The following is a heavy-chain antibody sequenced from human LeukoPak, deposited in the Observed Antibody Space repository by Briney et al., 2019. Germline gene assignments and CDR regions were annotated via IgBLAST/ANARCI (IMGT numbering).Heavy chain of an antibody. CDR3: ARVVLDIYHPDAFDI. CDR1: GFTFSSYS. D-gene: IGHD3-9*01. J-gene: IGHJ3*02. V-gene: IGHV3-21*01. CDR2: ISSSSSYI. Sequence: GGSLRLSCAASGFTFSSYSMNWVRQAPGKGLEWVSSISSSSSYIYYADSVKGRFTISRDNAKNSLYLQMNSLRAEDTAVYYCARVVLDIYHPDAFDIWGQGTMVTVSS.